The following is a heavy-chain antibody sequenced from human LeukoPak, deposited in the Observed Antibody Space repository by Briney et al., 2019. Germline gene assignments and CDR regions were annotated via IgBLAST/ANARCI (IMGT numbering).Heavy chain of an antibody. D-gene: IGHD3-16*01. CDR1: GFTFSTYS. CDR2: ISSSSSYI. V-gene: IGHV3-21*01. Sequence: GGSLRLSCAASGFTFSTYSMNWVRQAPGKGLEWVSSISSSSSYINYADSVKGRFTISRDNAKNTLYLQMNSLRDEDTAVFYCARSRYDYIWGIDYWGQGTLVTISS. J-gene: IGHJ4*02. CDR3: ARSRYDYIWGIDY.